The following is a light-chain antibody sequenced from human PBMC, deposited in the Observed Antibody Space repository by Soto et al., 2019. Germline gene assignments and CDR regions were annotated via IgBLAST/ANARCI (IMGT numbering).Light chain of an antibody. CDR1: QTVSITY. CDR2: GAS. CDR3: QHYGAAPIT. V-gene: IGKV3-20*01. Sequence: PRESATLTCKASQTVSITYLTWYQQKPGQAPRLLIFGASSRATGIADKFSGSGSGTDFTLTISRLEPEDFALYYCQHYGAAPITFGQRRLPEI. J-gene: IGKJ5*01.